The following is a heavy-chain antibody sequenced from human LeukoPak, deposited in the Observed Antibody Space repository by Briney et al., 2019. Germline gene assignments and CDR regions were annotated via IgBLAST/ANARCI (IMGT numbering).Heavy chain of an antibody. Sequence: QPGGSLRLSPAASGXTFSYYWMTWVRQAPGKGLERVANIKQHGSEKYYVDSVKGRFTISRDNAKNSLYLRMNSLRAEDTAVYYCARDSMSSGYFGTYGQFDYWGQGTLDTVSS. CDR2: IKQHGSEK. D-gene: IGHD3-22*01. CDR3: ARDSMSSGYFGTYGQFDY. V-gene: IGHV3-7*04. CDR1: GXTFSYYW. J-gene: IGHJ4*02.